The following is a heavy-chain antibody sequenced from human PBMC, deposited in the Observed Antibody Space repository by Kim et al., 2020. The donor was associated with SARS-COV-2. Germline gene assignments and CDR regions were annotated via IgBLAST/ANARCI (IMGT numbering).Heavy chain of an antibody. V-gene: IGHV4-4*02. CDR1: GGSISSSNW. D-gene: IGHD3-10*01. Sequence: SETLSLTCAVSGGSISSSNWWSWVRQPPGKGLEWIGAIYHSGSTNYNPSLKSRVTISVDKSKNQFSLKLSSVTAADTAVYYCARETAYYYGSGSYSYWGHGTLVTVSS. CDR3: ARETAYYYGSGSYSY. CDR2: IYHSGST. J-gene: IGHJ4*01.